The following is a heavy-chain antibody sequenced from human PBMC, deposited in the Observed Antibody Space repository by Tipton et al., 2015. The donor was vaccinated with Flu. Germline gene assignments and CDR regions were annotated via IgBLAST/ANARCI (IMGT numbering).Heavy chain of an antibody. Sequence: LRLSCTVSGGSISSGGYYWSWIRQHPGRGLEWIGYIYYSGTTYYNPSLRGRVAILVDTSKNQFSLKLTSVTAADTAIYYCARDRFIAAPAPYGMDVWGQGTTVTVSS. J-gene: IGHJ6*02. CDR3: ARDRFIAAPAPYGMDV. V-gene: IGHV4-31*03. D-gene: IGHD6-6*01. CDR2: IYYSGTT. CDR1: GGSISSGGYY.